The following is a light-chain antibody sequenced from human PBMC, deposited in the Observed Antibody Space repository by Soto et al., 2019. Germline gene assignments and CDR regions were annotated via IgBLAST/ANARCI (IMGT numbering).Light chain of an antibody. Sequence: EIVLTQSPGTLSLSPGERATLSCRASQSVSSSYLAWYQQKPGQAPRLLIYGASSMAPGITDRFSGSGAGTDFTPTICSLVPDDFAVYYCQEYGSSPIFTFGPGTNVDVK. CDR2: GAS. CDR3: QEYGSSPIFT. CDR1: QSVSSSY. V-gene: IGKV3-20*01. J-gene: IGKJ3*01.